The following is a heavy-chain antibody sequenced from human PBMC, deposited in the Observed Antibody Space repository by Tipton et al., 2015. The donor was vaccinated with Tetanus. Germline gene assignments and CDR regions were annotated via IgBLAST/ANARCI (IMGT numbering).Heavy chain of an antibody. J-gene: IGHJ4*02. CDR1: GVSISSYY. V-gene: IGHV4-59*01. CDR2: IFYAGST. CDR3: ARANYDSSKKGPFDS. D-gene: IGHD3-3*01. Sequence: TLSLTCTVSGVSISSYYWSWIRQSPGKGLEWIGYIFYAGSTNSNPSLKSRVTISVDKAKNQFSLKLTSVTAAGTAVYYCARANYDSSKKGPFDSWGQGSLVIVSS.